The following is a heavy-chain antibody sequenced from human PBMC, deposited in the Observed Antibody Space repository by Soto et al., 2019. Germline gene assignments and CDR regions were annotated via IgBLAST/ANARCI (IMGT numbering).Heavy chain of an antibody. Sequence: QVQLVQSGAEVKKPGSSVKVSCKASGGTFSSYAISWVRRAPGQGLEWMGGIIPIFGTANYAQKFQGRVTSTADESTSRASMDLGSLRSEDTGVYYCARGKAGMTGTTYFYYGISVLGQGTTVTVSS. D-gene: IGHD1-7*01. V-gene: IGHV1-69*01. CDR2: IIPIFGTA. CDR1: GGTFSSYA. J-gene: IGHJ6*02. CDR3: ARGKAGMTGTTYFYYGISV.